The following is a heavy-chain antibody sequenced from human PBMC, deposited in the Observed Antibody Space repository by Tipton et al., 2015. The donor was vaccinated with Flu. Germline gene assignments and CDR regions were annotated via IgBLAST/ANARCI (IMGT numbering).Heavy chain of an antibody. J-gene: IGHJ4*02. CDR3: AKDDQVLVVPAAYFDY. V-gene: IGHV3-23*01. CDR2: ISGSGGST. CDR1: GFTFSSYA. Sequence: SLRLSCAASGFTFSSYAMSWVRQAPGKGLEWVSAISGSGGSTYYADSVKGRFTISRDNSKNTLYLQMNSLRAEDTAVYYCAKDDQVLVVPAAYFDYWGQGTLVTVSS. D-gene: IGHD2-2*01.